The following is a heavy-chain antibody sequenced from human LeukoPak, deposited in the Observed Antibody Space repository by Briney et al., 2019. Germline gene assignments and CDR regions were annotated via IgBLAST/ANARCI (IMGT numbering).Heavy chain of an antibody. CDR3: AKDTGGWYDY. CDR1: GFTFSKYW. Sequence: GSLRLSCAASGFTFSKYWMHWVRQAPGKGLMWVSRINTDGSNTNYADSVKGRFTISRDNSKNSLYLQMNSLRTEDTALYYCAKDTGGWYDYWGQGTLVTVSS. CDR2: INTDGSNT. D-gene: IGHD6-19*01. V-gene: IGHV3-74*01. J-gene: IGHJ4*02.